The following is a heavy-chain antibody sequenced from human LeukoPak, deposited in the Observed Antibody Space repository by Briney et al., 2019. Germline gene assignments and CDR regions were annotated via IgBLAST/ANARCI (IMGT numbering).Heavy chain of an antibody. D-gene: IGHD3-3*01. CDR1: GFTFSDYA. V-gene: IGHV3-23*01. J-gene: IGHJ4*02. Sequence: PGGSLRLPCAASGFTFSDYAMTWVRQAPGKRLEWVSTISGSGGSTYYADSVKGRFTISRDNSKNTLYLQMNSLRAEDTAVYYCARGRPAYYDFWSGYYDFDYWGQGTLVTVSS. CDR3: ARGRPAYYDFWSGYYDFDY. CDR2: ISGSGGST.